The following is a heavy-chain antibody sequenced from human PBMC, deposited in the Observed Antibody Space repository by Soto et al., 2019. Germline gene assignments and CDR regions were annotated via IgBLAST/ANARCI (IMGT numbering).Heavy chain of an antibody. CDR2: IKTDASEK. Sequence: GGSLRLSCAASGFTLRSYWMSWVRQAPGKGLEWLATIKTDASEKKYVDSVKGRFTVSRDNAKNSLYLQMDSLRAEDTAVYYCARYSGYCSGSSVNHYLDCWGRGTLVTVSS. V-gene: IGHV3-7*01. D-gene: IGHD3-10*01. J-gene: IGHJ4*01. CDR1: GFTLRSYW. CDR3: ARYSGYCSGSSVNHYLDC.